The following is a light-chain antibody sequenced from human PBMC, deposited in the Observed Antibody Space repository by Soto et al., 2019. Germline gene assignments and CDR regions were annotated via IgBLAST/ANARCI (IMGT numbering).Light chain of an antibody. CDR3: ISYAGNHNLV. CDR1: SSDVGAYIY. Sequence: QSALTQPPSASGSPGQSVTISCTGTSSDVGAYIYVSWYQQHPGTAPKLIIYEVNKRPSGVPDRFSGSRSGNTASLTVSGLQPEYAADYYCISYAGNHNLVFGGGTKVTVL. CDR2: EVN. J-gene: IGLJ2*01. V-gene: IGLV2-8*01.